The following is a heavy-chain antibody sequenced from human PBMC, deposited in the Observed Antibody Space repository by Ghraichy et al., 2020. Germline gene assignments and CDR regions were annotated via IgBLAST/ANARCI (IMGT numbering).Heavy chain of an antibody. Sequence: PETLSLTCTVSGGSISSYYWSWIRQPPGKGLEWIGYIYYSGSTNYNPSLKSRVTISVDTSKNQFSLKLSSVTAADTAVYYCARDYYGSGSNYYYGMDVWGQGTTVTVSS. CDR3: ARDYYGSGSNYYYGMDV. CDR1: GGSISSYY. D-gene: IGHD3-10*01. J-gene: IGHJ6*02. CDR2: IYYSGST. V-gene: IGHV4-59*01.